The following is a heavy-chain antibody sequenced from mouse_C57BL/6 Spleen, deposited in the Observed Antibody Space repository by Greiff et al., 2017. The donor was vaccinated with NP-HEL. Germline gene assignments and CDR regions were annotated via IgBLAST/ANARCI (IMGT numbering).Heavy chain of an antibody. CDR2: IDPSDSYT. Sequence: QVQLKQPGAELVMPGASVKLSCKASGYTFTSYWMHWVKQRPGQGLEWIGEIDPSDSYTNYNQKFKGKSTLTVDKSSSTAYMQLSSLTSEDSAVYDCARQHYYGSRYFDYWGQGTTLTVAS. CDR3: ARQHYYGSRYFDY. V-gene: IGHV1-69*01. CDR1: GYTFTSYW. J-gene: IGHJ2*01. D-gene: IGHD1-1*01.